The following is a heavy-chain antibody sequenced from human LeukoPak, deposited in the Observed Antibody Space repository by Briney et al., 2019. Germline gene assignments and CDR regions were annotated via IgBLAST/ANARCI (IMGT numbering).Heavy chain of an antibody. CDR3: ARGSSEGATAFDY. D-gene: IGHD1-26*01. Sequence: SETLSLTCAVYGGSFSGYYWSWIRQPPGKGLEWIGEINHSGSTNYNPSLKSRVTISVDTSKNQFSLKLSSVTAADTAVYYCARGSSEGATAFDYWGQGTLVTVSS. V-gene: IGHV4-34*01. CDR2: INHSGST. J-gene: IGHJ4*02. CDR1: GGSFSGYY.